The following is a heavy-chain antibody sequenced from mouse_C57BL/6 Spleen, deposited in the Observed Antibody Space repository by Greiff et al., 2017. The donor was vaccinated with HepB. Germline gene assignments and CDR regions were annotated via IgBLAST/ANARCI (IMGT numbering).Heavy chain of an antibody. CDR2: ISYDGSN. Sequence: EVHLVESGPGLVKPSQSLSLTCSVTGYSITSGYYWNWIRQFPGNKLEWMGYISYDGSNNYNPSLKNRISITRDTSKNQFFLKLNSVTTEDTATYYCARAPHYYGSRGYAMDYWGQGTSVTVSS. D-gene: IGHD1-1*01. V-gene: IGHV3-6*01. CDR3: ARAPHYYGSRGYAMDY. CDR1: GYSITSGYY. J-gene: IGHJ4*01.